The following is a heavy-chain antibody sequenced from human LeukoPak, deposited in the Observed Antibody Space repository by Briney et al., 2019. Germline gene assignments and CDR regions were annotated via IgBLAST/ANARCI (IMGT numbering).Heavy chain of an antibody. CDR3: ARDASLAGDRVEY. Sequence: GGSLRLSCAASGFTFSSYEMSWVRQVPGKGLEWVSYIGGSGSAIYYADSVKGRFTISRDNAKNSLYLQMISLRAEDTGVYYCARDASLAGDRVEYWGQGTMVTVSS. CDR2: IGGSGSAI. J-gene: IGHJ4*02. CDR1: GFTFSSYE. D-gene: IGHD3-16*01. V-gene: IGHV3-48*03.